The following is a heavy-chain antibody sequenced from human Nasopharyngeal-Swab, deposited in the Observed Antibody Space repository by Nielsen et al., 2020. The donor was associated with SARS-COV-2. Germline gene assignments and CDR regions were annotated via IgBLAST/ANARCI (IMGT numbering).Heavy chain of an antibody. CDR1: GYTFTGYY. J-gene: IGHJ6*02. Sequence: ASVKVSCKASGYTFTGYYMHWVRQAPGQGLEWMGWINPNSGGTNYAQKFQGRVTMTRDTSISTAYMELSRLRSDDTAVYYCAREGIAAAGTCAYYYYYGMDVWGQGTTVTVSS. V-gene: IGHV1-2*02. CDR2: INPNSGGT. D-gene: IGHD6-13*01. CDR3: AREGIAAAGTCAYYYYYGMDV.